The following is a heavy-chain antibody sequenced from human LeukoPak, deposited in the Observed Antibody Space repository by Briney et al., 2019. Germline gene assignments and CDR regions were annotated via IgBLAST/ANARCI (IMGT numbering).Heavy chain of an antibody. V-gene: IGHV1-24*01. D-gene: IGHD5-24*01. CDR2: FDPEDGEA. J-gene: IGHJ4*02. CDR3: ATGPHFKMSY. Sequence: GASAKVSYKVSGYTLTELSMHWVRQAPGKGLEWMGGFDPEDGEAIYAQKFQGRVAMTEDTSTDTAYMELSSLRSEDTAVYYCATGPHFKMSYWGQGTLVTVSS. CDR1: GYTLTELS.